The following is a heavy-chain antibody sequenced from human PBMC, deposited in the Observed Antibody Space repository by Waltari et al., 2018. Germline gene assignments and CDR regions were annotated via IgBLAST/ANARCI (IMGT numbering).Heavy chain of an antibody. V-gene: IGHV7-4-1*02. Sequence: QVQLVQSGSELKKPGASVKVSCKASGYIFTNYAMHWVRQAPGQGLEWMGWINTKTGNPTYAQGFRGRFGFALDTSVSTASLQISSLKAEDTAVYYCARGIQLWGRGSWYFDNWGQGTLVTVSS. CDR1: GYIFTNYA. CDR2: INTKTGNP. D-gene: IGHD3-16*01. J-gene: IGHJ4*02. CDR3: ARGIQLWGRGSWYFDN.